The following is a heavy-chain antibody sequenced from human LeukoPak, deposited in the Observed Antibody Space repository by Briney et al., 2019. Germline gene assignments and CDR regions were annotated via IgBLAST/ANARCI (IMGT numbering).Heavy chain of an antibody. CDR2: ISAGGVSLFSGSGSAT. Sequence: PGGSLRLSCAASGFTFSNYAMIWARQAPGKGLQWVSVISAGGVSLFSGSGSATYYADSVEGRFTISRDNSKNTLYLQMNSLRADDTAVYYCAKMSGVVWFGELRLPFDYWGQGTLVTVPS. CDR1: GFTFSNYA. CDR3: AKMSGVVWFGELRLPFDY. D-gene: IGHD3-10*01. J-gene: IGHJ4*02. V-gene: IGHV3-23*01.